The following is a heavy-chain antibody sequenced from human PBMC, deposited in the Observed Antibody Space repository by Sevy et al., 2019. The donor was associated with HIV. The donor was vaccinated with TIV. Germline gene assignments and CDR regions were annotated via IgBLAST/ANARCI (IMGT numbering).Heavy chain of an antibody. D-gene: IGHD4-17*01. V-gene: IGHV1-69*06. Sequence: ASVKVSCKASGGTFSRYAISWVRQAPGQGLEWMGGIIPIFGTANYAQKFQGRVTITADKSTSTAYMELSSLRSEDTAVSYCASGTDYGDYAARVGHYSYYYYMDVWGKGTTVTVSS. CDR2: IIPIFGTA. J-gene: IGHJ6*03. CDR1: GGTFSRYA. CDR3: ASGTDYGDYAARVGHYSYYYYMDV.